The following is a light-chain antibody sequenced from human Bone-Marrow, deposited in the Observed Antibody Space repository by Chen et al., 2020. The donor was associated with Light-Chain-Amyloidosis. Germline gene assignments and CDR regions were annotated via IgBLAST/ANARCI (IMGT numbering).Light chain of an antibody. J-gene: IGLJ3*02. V-gene: IGLV6-57*03. CDR2: EDD. Sequence: NFMLTQPHSVSESPGKTVIISCTRSSGSIATNYVQWYQQRPGSAPTTVIYEDDQRPYGVPDRFCGSIDRSSNSASLTISGLKTEDEADYYCQSYQGSSQGVFGGGTKLTVL. CDR3: QSYQGSSQGV. CDR1: SGSIATNY.